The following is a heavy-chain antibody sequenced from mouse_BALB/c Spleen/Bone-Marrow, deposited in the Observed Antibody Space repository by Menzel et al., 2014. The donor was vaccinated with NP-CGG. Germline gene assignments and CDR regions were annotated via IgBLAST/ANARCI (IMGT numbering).Heavy chain of an antibody. CDR3: ARCDGYSYYFDY. Sequence: QVQLQQSGADLVRPGSSVKISCKASGYAFSNYWMNWVKQRPGQGLEWIGQIYPGDGDTNYNGKFKGKATLTADKSSSTAYMQLSSLTSEDSAVYFCARCDGYSYYFDYWGQGTTLTASS. CDR1: GYAFSNYW. V-gene: IGHV1-80*01. CDR2: IYPGDGDT. J-gene: IGHJ2*01. D-gene: IGHD2-3*01.